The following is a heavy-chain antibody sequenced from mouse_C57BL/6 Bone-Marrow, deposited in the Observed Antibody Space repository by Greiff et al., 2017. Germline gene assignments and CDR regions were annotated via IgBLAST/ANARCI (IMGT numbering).Heavy chain of an antibody. CDR1: GFTFSDYG. V-gene: IGHV5-17*01. D-gene: IGHD3-3*01. J-gene: IGHJ4*01. CDR2: ISSGSSTI. Sequence: EVTLVESGGGLVKPGGSLTLSCAASGFTFSDYGMHWVRQAPEKGLAWVAYISSGSSTINYAAKVKGRFTISRDNAKNTLFLQMTSLRSEDTAMYYCAKRAWSYYAMDYWGQGTSVTVSA. CDR3: AKRAWSYYAMDY.